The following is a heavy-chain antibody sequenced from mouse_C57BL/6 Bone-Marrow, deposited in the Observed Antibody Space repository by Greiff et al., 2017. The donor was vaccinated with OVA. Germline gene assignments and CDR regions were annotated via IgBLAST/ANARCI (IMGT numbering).Heavy chain of an antibody. CDR1: GYTFTSYN. D-gene: IGHD4-1*01. CDR3: ARESDTWDGFDY. Sequence: QVQLQQSGAELVRPGASVKMSCKASGYTFTSYNMNWVKQTPRQGLEWIGAIYPGNGDTSYNQKFKGKATLTVDKSSSTAYMQLSSLTSEDSAVYFCARESDTWDGFDYWGQGTTLTVSS. V-gene: IGHV1-12*01. J-gene: IGHJ2*01. CDR2: IYPGNGDT.